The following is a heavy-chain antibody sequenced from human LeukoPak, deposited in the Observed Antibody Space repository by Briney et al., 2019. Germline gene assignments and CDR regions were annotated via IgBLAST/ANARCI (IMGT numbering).Heavy chain of an antibody. CDR1: DGSISSGGYY. J-gene: IGHJ4*02. D-gene: IGHD3-16*01. CDR3: ARASNYDYVWGSSN. CDR2: IYYSGST. V-gene: IGHV4-31*03. Sequence: SETLSLICTVSDGSISSGGYYWSWIRQHPGKGLEWIGYIYYSGSTYYNPSLKSRVTISVDTSKNQFSLKLSSVTAADTAVYYCARASNYDYVWGSSNWGQGTLVTVSS.